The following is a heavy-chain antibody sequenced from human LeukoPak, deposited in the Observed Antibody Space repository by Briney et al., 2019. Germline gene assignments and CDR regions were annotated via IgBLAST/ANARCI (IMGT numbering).Heavy chain of an antibody. D-gene: IGHD3-22*01. Sequence: GGSLRLSCAASGFTFYDYGMSWVRQAPGKGLEWVSGINWNGGSTVYADSVKGRFTISRDNAKNSLYLQMNSLRAEDTALYYCARDANPRIAYYYDSSGYNHWGQGTLVTVSS. J-gene: IGHJ4*02. V-gene: IGHV3-20*04. CDR3: ARDANPRIAYYYDSSGYNH. CDR2: INWNGGST. CDR1: GFTFYDYG.